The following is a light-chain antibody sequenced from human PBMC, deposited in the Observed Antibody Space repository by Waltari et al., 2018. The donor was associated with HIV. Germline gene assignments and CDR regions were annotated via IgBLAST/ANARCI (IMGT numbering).Light chain of an antibody. Sequence: QSALTQPASVSGSPGQSITISCTGTRSDIGGYNYVSWHQHHPGRAPKLIIFEVSNRPSGVSNRFSGSKSGNTASLIISGLLAEDDADYYCSSYTSGTTWVFGGGTKLTVL. CDR3: SSYTSGTTWV. V-gene: IGLV2-14*01. J-gene: IGLJ3*02. CDR1: RSDIGGYNY. CDR2: EVS.